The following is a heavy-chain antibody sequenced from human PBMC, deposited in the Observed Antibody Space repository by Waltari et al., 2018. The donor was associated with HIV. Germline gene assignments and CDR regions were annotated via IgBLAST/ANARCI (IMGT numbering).Heavy chain of an antibody. D-gene: IGHD3-16*02. CDR1: GFTFSSYA. CDR2: ISGSGGST. J-gene: IGHJ1*01. Sequence: EVQLLESGGGLVQPGGSLRLSCAASGFTFSSYALSWVRTAPGQGPAGVPAISGSGGSTYYADSVKVRFTISRDNSKNTLYLQMNSLRAEDTAVYYCAKDPAMITFGGVIVLMGGYFQHWGQGTLVTVSS. V-gene: IGHV3-23*01. CDR3: AKDPAMITFGGVIVLMGGYFQH.